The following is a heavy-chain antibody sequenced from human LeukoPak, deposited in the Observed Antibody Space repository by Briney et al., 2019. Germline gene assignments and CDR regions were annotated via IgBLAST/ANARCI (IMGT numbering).Heavy chain of an antibody. CDR1: GGSISSYY. J-gene: IGHJ3*02. Sequence: SETLSLTCTVSGGSISSYYWSWIRQPPGKGLEWIGYIYYSGSTNYNPSLKSRVTISVDTSKNQFSLKLSSVTVADTAVYYCARLMFFYCSGGSCYYAFDIWGQGTMVTVSS. CDR3: ARLMFFYCSGGSCYYAFDI. CDR2: IYYSGST. D-gene: IGHD2-15*01. V-gene: IGHV4-59*08.